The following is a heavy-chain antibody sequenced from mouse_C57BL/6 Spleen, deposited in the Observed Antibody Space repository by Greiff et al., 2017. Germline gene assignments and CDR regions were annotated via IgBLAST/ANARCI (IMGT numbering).Heavy chain of an antibody. D-gene: IGHD1-1*01. CDR2: IDPEDGDT. V-gene: IGHV14-1*01. Sequence: EVQLQQSGAELVRPGASVKLSCTASGFNIKDYYMHWVKQRPEQGLEWIGRIDPEDGDTEYAPKFQGKATMTADTSSNTAYLKLSSLTSEDTAVYYCTASYYYGSSSFDVWGTGTTVTVSS. CDR3: TASYYYGSSSFDV. CDR1: GFNIKDYY. J-gene: IGHJ1*03.